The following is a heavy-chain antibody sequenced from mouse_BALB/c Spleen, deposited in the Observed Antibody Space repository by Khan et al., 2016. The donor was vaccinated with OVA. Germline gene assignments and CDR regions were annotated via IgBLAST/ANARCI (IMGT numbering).Heavy chain of an antibody. D-gene: IGHD2-12*01. CDR2: IWGDGST. CDR1: GLSLTNYG. V-gene: IGHV2-3*01. J-gene: IGHJ3*01. Sequence: QVQLKESGPGLVAPSQSLSIRCTVSGLSLTNYGVSWVRQPPGKGLEWLGVIWGDGSTNYHSVLTSRLTINKENSKSQVFVELNSLQPDDTAMYDCAISYYGNDWFAYWGQGTLVTVSA. CDR3: AISYYGNDWFAY.